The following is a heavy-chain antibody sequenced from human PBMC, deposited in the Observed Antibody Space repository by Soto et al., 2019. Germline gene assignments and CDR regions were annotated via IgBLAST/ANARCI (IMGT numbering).Heavy chain of an antibody. CDR3: AREDNNYYDSSGYYYDDAFDI. Sequence: SETLSLTCAVYGGSFSGYYWSWIRQPPGKGLELIGEINHSGSTNYNPSLKSRVTISVDTSKNQFSLKLSSVTAADTAVYYCAREDNNYYDSSGYYYDDAFDIWGQGTMVTVSS. V-gene: IGHV4-34*01. CDR1: GGSFSGYY. D-gene: IGHD3-22*01. J-gene: IGHJ3*02. CDR2: INHSGST.